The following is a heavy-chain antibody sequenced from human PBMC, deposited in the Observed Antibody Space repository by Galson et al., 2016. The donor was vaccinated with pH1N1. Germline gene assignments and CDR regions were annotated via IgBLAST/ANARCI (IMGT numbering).Heavy chain of an antibody. CDR1: GFTLSSYW. V-gene: IGHV3-7*01. J-gene: IGHJ4*02. CDR3: ARGIAAAGSY. D-gene: IGHD6-25*01. Sequence: SLRLSCAASGFTLSSYWMSWVRQAPGKGLEWVANMNQDGNKKYYVDSVKGRFIISRDYSKNSLYLQMNSLSAEDTAVYYCARGIAAAGSYWGQGTLVTVSS. CDR2: MNQDGNKK.